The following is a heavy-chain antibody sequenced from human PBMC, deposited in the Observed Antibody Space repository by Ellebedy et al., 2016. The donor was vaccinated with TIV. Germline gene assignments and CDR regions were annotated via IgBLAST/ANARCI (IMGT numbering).Heavy chain of an antibody. Sequence: GESLKISCGSSGFTFRRFWMAWLRQAPGKGLEYVAHIKYDEIEKYHMDSVKGRFTISRDNARKSLYLQMNSLRAEDTAVYYCARVGRATSEYYFDYWGQGTLVTVSS. J-gene: IGHJ4*02. CDR1: GFTFRRFW. V-gene: IGHV3-7*02. CDR3: ARVGRATSEYYFDY. D-gene: IGHD1-26*01. CDR2: IKYDEIEK.